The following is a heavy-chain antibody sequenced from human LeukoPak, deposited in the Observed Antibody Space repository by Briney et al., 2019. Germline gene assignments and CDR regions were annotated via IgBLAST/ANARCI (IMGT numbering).Heavy chain of an antibody. D-gene: IGHD4-17*01. Sequence: ASVNVSCKASGYTFTRYGISWVRQAPAQGLEWMGWISAYNGNTNYAQSLQGRVTMTTDTSTSTAYMELRSLRSDDTAVYYCASAGGDYGDYGMDVWGEGDTVTVSS. CDR1: GYTFTRYG. CDR2: ISAYNGNT. V-gene: IGHV1-18*01. J-gene: IGHJ6*01. CDR3: ASAGGDYGDYGMDV.